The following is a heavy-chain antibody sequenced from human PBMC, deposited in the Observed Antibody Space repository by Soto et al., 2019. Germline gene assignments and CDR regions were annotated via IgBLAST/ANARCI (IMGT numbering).Heavy chain of an antibody. CDR1: GGSFSGYY. V-gene: IGHV4-34*01. D-gene: IGHD2-2*01. CDR2: INHSGST. J-gene: IGHJ4*02. Sequence: SETLSLTCAVYGGSFSGYYWSWIRQPPGKGLEWIGEINHSGSTNYNPSLKSRVTISVDTSKNQFSLKLSSVTPADTAGYYCARGRIVVVPAVPYYFDYWGQGTLVTVSS. CDR3: ARGRIVVVPAVPYYFDY.